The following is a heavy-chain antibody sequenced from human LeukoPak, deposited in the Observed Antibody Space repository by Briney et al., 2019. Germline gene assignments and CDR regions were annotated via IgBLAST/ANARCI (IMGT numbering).Heavy chain of an antibody. CDR3: ARDQLGSGSYGDY. V-gene: IGHV3-21*01. D-gene: IGHD1-26*01. CDR2: ISSSSSYI. J-gene: IGHJ4*02. Sequence: GGSLRLSCTASAFTFSRYTMNWVRQAPGEGLEWVSSISSSSSYIYYADSVKGRFTISRDNSKNTLYLQMNSLRAEDTAVYYCARDQLGSGSYGDYWGQGTLVTVSS. CDR1: AFTFSRYT.